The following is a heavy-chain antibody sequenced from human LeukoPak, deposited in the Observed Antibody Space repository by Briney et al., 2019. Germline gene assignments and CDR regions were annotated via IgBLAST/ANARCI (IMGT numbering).Heavy chain of an antibody. Sequence: ASVKVSCKVSGYTLTELSMHWVRQAPGKGLEWMGGFDPEDGETIYAQKFQGRVTMTEDTSTDTAYMELSSLRSEDTAVYYCATEGLGYCSSTSCYELWGQGTLVTVSS. CDR1: GYTLTELS. CDR2: FDPEDGET. V-gene: IGHV1-24*01. J-gene: IGHJ4*02. D-gene: IGHD2-2*01. CDR3: ATEGLGYCSSTSCYEL.